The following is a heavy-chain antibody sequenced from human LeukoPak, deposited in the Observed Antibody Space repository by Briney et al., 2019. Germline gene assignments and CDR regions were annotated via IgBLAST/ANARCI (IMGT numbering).Heavy chain of an antibody. Sequence: PSETLSLTCTVSGGSISSYYWSWIRQPPGKGLEWIGYIYYSGSTNYNPSLKSRVTISVDTSKNQFSLKLSSVTAADTAVYYCARVDDIAAADFDYWGQGTLVTVSS. CDR1: GGSISSYY. J-gene: IGHJ4*02. CDR3: ARVDDIAAADFDY. CDR2: IYYSGST. V-gene: IGHV4-59*01. D-gene: IGHD6-13*01.